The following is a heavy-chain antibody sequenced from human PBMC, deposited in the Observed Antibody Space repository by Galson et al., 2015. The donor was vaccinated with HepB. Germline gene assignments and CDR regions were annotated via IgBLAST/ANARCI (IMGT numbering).Heavy chain of an antibody. Sequence: QSGAEVKKPGESLRISCKGSGYNFASYWISWVRQTPGKGLEWMGRIDPTDSYTNCSPSFQGHVTISVDKSTSTAYLQWSSLKASGIAMYYCARHQDPSSGYWDWGQGSLVTVSS. V-gene: IGHV5-10-1*01. CDR3: ARHQDPSSGYWD. CDR1: GYNFASYW. CDR2: IDPTDSYT. D-gene: IGHD3-22*01. J-gene: IGHJ4*02.